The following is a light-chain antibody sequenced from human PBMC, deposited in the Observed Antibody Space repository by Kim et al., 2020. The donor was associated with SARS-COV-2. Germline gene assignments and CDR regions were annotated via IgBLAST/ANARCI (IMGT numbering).Light chain of an antibody. J-gene: IGLJ2*01. CDR3: CSYAGSYTLV. CDR1: SSGVGGYNF. Sequence: VTISCTATSSGVGGYNFVSWYQQHPSKAPQHMIYDGNKRPAGVPDRFSGSKSSNAAFLTISGLQAEDEADYFCCSYAGSYTLVFGGGTQVTVL. CDR2: DGN. V-gene: IGLV2-11*02.